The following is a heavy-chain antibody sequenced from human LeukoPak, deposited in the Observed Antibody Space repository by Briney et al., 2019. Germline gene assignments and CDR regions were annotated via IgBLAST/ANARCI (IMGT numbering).Heavy chain of an antibody. CDR2: IIPIFGIA. D-gene: IGHD6-19*01. CDR1: GGTFSSYA. CDR3: ARDLYSSGWYDYYYGMDV. Sequence: SVKVSCKASGGTFSSYAISWVRQAPGQGLEWMGRIIPIFGIANYAQKFQGRVTITADKSTSTAYMELSSLRSEDTAVYYCARDLYSSGWYDYYYGMDVWGQGTTVTVSS. J-gene: IGHJ6*02. V-gene: IGHV1-69*04.